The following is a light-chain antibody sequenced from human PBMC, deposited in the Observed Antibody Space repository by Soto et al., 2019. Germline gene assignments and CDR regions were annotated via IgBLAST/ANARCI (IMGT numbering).Light chain of an antibody. V-gene: IGKV2-24*01. CDR1: QSLVHNDGNTY. J-gene: IGKJ1*01. Sequence: DIVMTQTPLSSPVTLGQAASISCRSSQSLVHNDGNTYLSWFQQRPGQPPRLLIYKVSDRFCRVPDRFSGRGAGTDFTLTISRVEAEDVRVYYCMQATQSSWKFGQATKGEI. CDR2: KVS. CDR3: MQATQSSWK.